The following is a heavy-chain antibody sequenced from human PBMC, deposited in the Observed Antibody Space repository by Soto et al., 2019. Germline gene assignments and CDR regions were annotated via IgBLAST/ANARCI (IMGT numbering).Heavy chain of an antibody. CDR3: AREQWLAHDAFDI. CDR2: ISYDGSNK. CDR1: GFTFSSYA. D-gene: IGHD6-19*01. Sequence: QVQLVESGGGVVQPGRSLRLSCAASGFTFSSYAMHWVRQAPGKGLEWVAVISYDGSNKYYADSVKGRFTISRDNSKNTLYLQMNSLRAEDTAVYYCAREQWLAHDAFDIWGQGTMVTVS. J-gene: IGHJ3*02. V-gene: IGHV3-30-3*01.